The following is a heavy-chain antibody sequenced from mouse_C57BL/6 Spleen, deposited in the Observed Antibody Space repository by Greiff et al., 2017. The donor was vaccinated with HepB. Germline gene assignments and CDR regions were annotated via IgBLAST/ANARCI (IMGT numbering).Heavy chain of an antibody. J-gene: IGHJ4*01. CDR1: GYAFSSSW. CDR2: IYPGDGDT. V-gene: IGHV1-82*01. Sequence: QVQLQQSGPELVKPGASVKISCKASGYAFSSSWMNWVKQRPGKGLEWIGRIYPGDGDTNYNGKFKGKATLTADNSSSTAYMQRSSLTSEDSAVYFCGRDYDGSSLYAMDYWGQGASVTGSS. D-gene: IGHD1-1*01. CDR3: GRDYDGSSLYAMDY.